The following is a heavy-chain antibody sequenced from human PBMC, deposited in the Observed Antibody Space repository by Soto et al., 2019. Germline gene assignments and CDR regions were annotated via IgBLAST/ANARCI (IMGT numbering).Heavy chain of an antibody. CDR2: ISYDGSNK. D-gene: IGHD1-26*01. J-gene: IGHJ4*02. V-gene: IGHV3-30*18. CDR1: GLTFSSFW. CDR3: AKAYPQVGSNYCDY. Sequence: PGVSLRLSWAAFGLTFSSFWMHWVRQAPGKGLEWVAVISYDGSNKYYADSVKGRFTISRDNSKNTMYLQMNSLRTEDTAVYYCAKAYPQVGSNYCDYWGQGTLVTVSS.